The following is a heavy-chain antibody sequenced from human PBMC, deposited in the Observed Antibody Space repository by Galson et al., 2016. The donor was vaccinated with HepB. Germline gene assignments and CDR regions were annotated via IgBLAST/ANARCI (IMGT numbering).Heavy chain of an antibody. J-gene: IGHJ6*02. CDR3: AKERPYYYGMDV. V-gene: IGHV3-30*18. Sequence: SLRLSCAASGFTFSSCGMHWVRQAPGKGLEWVAVISYDGSNKYYADSVKGRFTISRDNSKNTLYLQMNSLRAEDTAVYYCAKERPYYYGMDVWGQGTTVTVSS. D-gene: IGHD6-6*01. CDR2: ISYDGSNK. CDR1: GFTFSSCG.